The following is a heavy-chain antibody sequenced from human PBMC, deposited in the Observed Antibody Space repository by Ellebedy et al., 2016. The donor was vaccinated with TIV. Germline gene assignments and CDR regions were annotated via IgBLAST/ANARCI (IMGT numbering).Heavy chain of an antibody. CDR1: GDSITTGYYY. V-gene: IGHV4-61*02. CDR2: ISTSGSA. Sequence: SETLSLTXIVSGDSITTGYYYWTWIRQTAEKGLEWIGRISTSGSAIYNPSLESRVTLSVDTSKNQFSLKVNSVTAADTAVYYCARGEVVMDVWGRGTSVTVSS. D-gene: IGHD1-26*01. J-gene: IGHJ6*03. CDR3: ARGEVVMDV.